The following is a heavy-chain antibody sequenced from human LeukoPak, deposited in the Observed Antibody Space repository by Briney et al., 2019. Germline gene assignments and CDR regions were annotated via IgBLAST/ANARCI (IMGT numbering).Heavy chain of an antibody. Sequence: SETLSLTCTVSGGSISSYYWGWIRQPPGKGLEWIGSIYYSGSTYYNPSLKSRVTISVDTSKNQFSLKLSSVTAADTAVYYCARIRGRNSPSYDFWSGYYMDVWGKGTTVTVSS. V-gene: IGHV4-39*07. CDR1: GGSISSYY. J-gene: IGHJ6*03. CDR2: IYYSGST. D-gene: IGHD3-3*01. CDR3: ARIRGRNSPSYDFWSGYYMDV.